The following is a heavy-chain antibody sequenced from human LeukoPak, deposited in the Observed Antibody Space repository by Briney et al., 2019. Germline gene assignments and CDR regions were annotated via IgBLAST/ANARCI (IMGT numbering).Heavy chain of an antibody. J-gene: IGHJ4*02. V-gene: IGHV1-69*04. Sequence: SVKVSCRASGGTFSSYTISWVRQAPGQGLEWMGRIIPTLGIGNYAQKFQGRVTITADKSTSTAYMELSSLRSEDTAVYYCARDRKDYYDSSGYYYVSYWGQGTLVTVSS. CDR1: GGTFSSYT. CDR3: ARDRKDYYDSSGYYYVSY. CDR2: IIPTLGIG. D-gene: IGHD3-22*01.